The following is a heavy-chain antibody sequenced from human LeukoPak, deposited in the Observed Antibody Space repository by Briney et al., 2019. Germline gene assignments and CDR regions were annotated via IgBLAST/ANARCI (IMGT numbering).Heavy chain of an antibody. J-gene: IGHJ4*02. CDR1: GGSISSSSYY. Sequence: SETLSLTCTVSGGSISSSSYYWGWIRQPPGKGLEWIGSIYYSGSTYYNPSLKSRVTISVDTSKNQFSLKLSSVTAADTAVYYCARGSGWYEYFDYWGQGTLVTVSS. CDR2: IYYSGST. V-gene: IGHV4-39*01. D-gene: IGHD6-19*01. CDR3: ARGSGWYEYFDY.